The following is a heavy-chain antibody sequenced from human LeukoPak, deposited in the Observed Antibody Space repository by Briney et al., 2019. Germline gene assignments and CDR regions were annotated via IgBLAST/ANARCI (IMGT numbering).Heavy chain of an antibody. Sequence: SETLSLTCTVSGGSISSYYWSWIRQPPGKGLEWMGYIYYSGSTNYNPSLKSRVTISVDTSKNQFSLKLSSVTAADTAVYYCARGAPADRYYYDFDYWGQGTLVTVSS. D-gene: IGHD3-10*01. CDR3: ARGAPADRYYYDFDY. CDR1: GGSISSYY. V-gene: IGHV4-59*01. CDR2: IYYSGST. J-gene: IGHJ4*02.